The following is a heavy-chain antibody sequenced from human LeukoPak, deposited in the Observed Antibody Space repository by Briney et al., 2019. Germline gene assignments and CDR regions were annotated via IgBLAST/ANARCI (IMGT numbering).Heavy chain of an antibody. CDR1: GYSFTSYW. D-gene: IGHD5-24*01. CDR2: IYPGDSDT. V-gene: IGHV5-51*01. Sequence: GESLKISCQGSGYSFTSYWIGWVRQMPGKGLEWMGIIYPGDSDTRYSPSFQGQVTISADKSISTAYLQWSSLKASDTAMYYCARQTGVEMATTYFDYWGQGTLVTVSS. J-gene: IGHJ4*02. CDR3: ARQTGVEMATTYFDY.